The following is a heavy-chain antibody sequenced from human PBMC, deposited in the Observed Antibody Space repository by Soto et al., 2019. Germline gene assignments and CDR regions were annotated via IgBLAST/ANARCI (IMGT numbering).Heavy chain of an antibody. CDR2: ISPYSGNT. CDR1: GYIFVNYG. J-gene: IGHJ6*02. Sequence: QVQLVQSGDDVRKPGSSVKVSCKASGYIFVNYGIARVRQAPGQGLAWMGWISPYSGNTHYASKVHGRVTMTTDTSKSTAYMDLGSLTSDDTAVYYCGLVYNYVTPTPQDVWGQGTTVTVSS. V-gene: IGHV1-18*01. CDR3: GLVYNYVTPTPQDV. D-gene: IGHD3-16*01.